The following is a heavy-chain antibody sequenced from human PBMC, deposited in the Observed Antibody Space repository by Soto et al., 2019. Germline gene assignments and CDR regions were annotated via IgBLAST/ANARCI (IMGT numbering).Heavy chain of an antibody. CDR1: IFSFSLYL. V-gene: IGHV3-30*18. CDR3: AKDLVVTPC. D-gene: IGHD2-15*01. J-gene: IGHJ4*02. CDR2: ISYDGSNK. Sequence: PVGSMLLPRAASIFSFSLYLMAWFLQAPGRGLEWVAVISYDGSNKYYADSVKGRFTISRDNSENTLYLQMNSLRAEDTAVYYCAKDLVVTPCWGQGTLVT.